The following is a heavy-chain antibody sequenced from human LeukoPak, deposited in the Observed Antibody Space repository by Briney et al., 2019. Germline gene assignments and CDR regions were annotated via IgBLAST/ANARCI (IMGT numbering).Heavy chain of an antibody. CDR1: GFTFSSHA. V-gene: IGHV3-23*01. D-gene: IGHD1-1*01. J-gene: IGHJ3*02. Sequence: GGSLRLSCTASGFTFSSHAMSWVRQAPGKGLKGVSTIDTIGATTSYTDSVKGRFTISRDNAKNSLYLQMNSLRAEDTAVYYCARDGQLERRGDAFDIWGQGTMVTVSS. CDR2: IDTIGATT. CDR3: ARDGQLERRGDAFDI.